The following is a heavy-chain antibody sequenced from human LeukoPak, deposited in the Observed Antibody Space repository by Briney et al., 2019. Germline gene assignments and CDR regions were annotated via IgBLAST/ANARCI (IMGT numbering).Heavy chain of an antibody. V-gene: IGHV1-58*01. CDR2: IVVGSGNT. CDR3: AADLPYSNYGPLDY. CDR1: GFTFTNSA. Sequence: SVKVSYKASGFTFTNSAVQWVRQARGQRLEWIGWIVVGSGNTNYAQKFQERVTITRDMSTSTAYMELNSLRSDDTAVYYCAADLPYSNYGPLDYWGQGTLVTVSS. J-gene: IGHJ4*02. D-gene: IGHD4-11*01.